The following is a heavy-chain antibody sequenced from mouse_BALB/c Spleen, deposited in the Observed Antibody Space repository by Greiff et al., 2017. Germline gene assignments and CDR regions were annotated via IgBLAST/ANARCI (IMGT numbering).Heavy chain of an antibody. V-gene: IGHV5-17*02. CDR2: ISSGSSTI. J-gene: IGHJ3*01. Sequence: DVQLVESGGGLVQPGGSRKLSCAASGFTFSSFGMHWVRQAPEKGLEWVAYISSGSSTIYYADTVKGRFTISRDNPKNTLFLQMTSLRSEDTAMYYCARPGFAYWGQGTLVTVSA. CDR1: GFTFSSFG. CDR3: ARPGFAY.